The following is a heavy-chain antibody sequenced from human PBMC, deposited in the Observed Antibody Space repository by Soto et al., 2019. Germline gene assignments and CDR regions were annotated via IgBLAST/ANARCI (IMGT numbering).Heavy chain of an antibody. J-gene: IGHJ6*02. D-gene: IGHD3-10*01. CDR2: IYYSGRI. V-gene: IGHV4-31*03. Sequence: SDTLSLTCSASGASINRGDTDYWNWLRQHPVKGLEWIGYIYYSGRIYYNPSLESRVTISVDTSKNQFSLKLTSVTAADTAVYYCAHSLRSFYYFGLDVWGQGTTVTVSS. CDR3: AHSLRSFYYFGLDV. CDR1: GASINRGDTDY.